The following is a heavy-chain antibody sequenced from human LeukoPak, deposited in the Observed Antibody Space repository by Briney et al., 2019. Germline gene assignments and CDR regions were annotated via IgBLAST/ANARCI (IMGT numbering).Heavy chain of an antibody. V-gene: IGHV3-20*04. Sequence: GGSLRLSCAASGFIFDDYGMSWVRQAPGKGLEWVSSINWSGGSTGYADSVKGRLTISRDKAKNSLYLQTSSLIAEDTALYFCARTVSYSGYHCDYWGQGTLVTVSS. D-gene: IGHD5-12*01. CDR3: ARTVSYSGYHCDY. J-gene: IGHJ4*02. CDR1: GFIFDDYG. CDR2: INWSGGST.